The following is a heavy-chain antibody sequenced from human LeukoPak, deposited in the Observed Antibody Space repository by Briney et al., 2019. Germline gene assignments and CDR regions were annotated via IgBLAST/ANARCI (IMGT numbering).Heavy chain of an antibody. Sequence: PGGSLRLSCAASGFTFSSYWMSWVRQAPGKGLEWVANIKQDGSEKYYVDSVKGRFTISRDNAKNSLYLQMNSLRAEDTAVYYCARDAYYGSGSYPFDIWGQGTMVTVSS. CDR2: IKQDGSEK. CDR3: ARDAYYGSGSYPFDI. V-gene: IGHV3-7*01. J-gene: IGHJ3*02. D-gene: IGHD3-10*01. CDR1: GFTFSSYW.